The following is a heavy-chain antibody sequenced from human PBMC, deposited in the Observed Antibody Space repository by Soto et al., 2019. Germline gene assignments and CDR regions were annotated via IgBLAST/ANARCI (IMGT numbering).Heavy chain of an antibody. CDR1: GFTFRNYN. CDR3: AREDGYRGGDAFDI. D-gene: IGHD5-12*01. CDR2: ISGASGTI. Sequence: GGSLRLSCAASGFTFRNYNMNWVRQAPGKGLEWLSYISGASGTIYYADSMQGRFTISRDNSKNTLYLQMNSLRAEDTAVYYCAREDGYRGGDAFDIWGQGTMVTVSS. J-gene: IGHJ3*02. V-gene: IGHV3-48*01.